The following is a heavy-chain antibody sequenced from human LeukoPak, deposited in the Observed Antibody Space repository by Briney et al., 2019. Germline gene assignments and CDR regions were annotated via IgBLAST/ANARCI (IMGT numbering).Heavy chain of an antibody. Sequence: SETLSLTCTVSGGSISSYYWSWIRQPPGKGLEWIGYIYYSGSTNYNPSLKSRVTISVDTSKNQFSLKLSSVTAADTAVYYCARHSYSSGRSSWFDPWGQGTLSPSPQ. CDR1: GGSISSYY. J-gene: IGHJ5*02. CDR3: ARHSYSSGRSSWFDP. CDR2: IYYSGST. D-gene: IGHD6-19*01. V-gene: IGHV4-59*08.